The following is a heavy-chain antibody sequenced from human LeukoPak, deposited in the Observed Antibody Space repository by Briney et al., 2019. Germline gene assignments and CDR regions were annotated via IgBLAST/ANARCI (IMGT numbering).Heavy chain of an antibody. V-gene: IGHV3-9*01. J-gene: IGHJ4*02. CDR1: GFTFDDYA. D-gene: IGHD6-6*01. CDR3: AKVEFEYSSSARDFYFDY. Sequence: GGSLRLSCAASGFTFDDYAMHWVRQAPGKGLEWVSGISWNSGSIGYADSVKGRITISRDNAKNSLYLQMNSLRAEDTALYYCAKVEFEYSSSARDFYFDYWGQGTLVTVSS. CDR2: ISWNSGSI.